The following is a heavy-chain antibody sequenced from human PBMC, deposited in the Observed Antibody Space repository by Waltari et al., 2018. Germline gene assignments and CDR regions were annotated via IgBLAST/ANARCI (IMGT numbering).Heavy chain of an antibody. Sequence: QVQLQASGPSLLTPSATLSLICTVSGGSISGFYWSWVRQPPGKGLDWIGYIYYTGSTNFNPSLKSRVTMSVDTSKNQFSLKLSSVTAADTAFYYCARGGGGDWEWFDPWGQGTLVTVSS. CDR1: GGSISGFY. D-gene: IGHD2-21*02. CDR3: ARGGGGDWEWFDP. V-gene: IGHV4-59*01. J-gene: IGHJ5*02. CDR2: IYYTGST.